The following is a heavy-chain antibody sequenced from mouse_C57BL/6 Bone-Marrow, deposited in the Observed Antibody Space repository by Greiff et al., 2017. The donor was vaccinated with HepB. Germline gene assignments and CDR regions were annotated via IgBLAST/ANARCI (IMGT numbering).Heavy chain of an antibody. CDR2: INPNNGGT. Sequence: VQLQQSGPELVKPGASVKISCKASGYTFTDYYMNWVKQSHGKSLEWIGDINPNNGGTSYNQKFKGKATLTVDKSSSTAYMELRSLTSEDSAVYYCARDSGPGYFDYWGQGTTLTVSS. CDR1: GYTFTDYY. CDR3: ARDSGPGYFDY. D-gene: IGHD3-2*02. J-gene: IGHJ2*01. V-gene: IGHV1-26*01.